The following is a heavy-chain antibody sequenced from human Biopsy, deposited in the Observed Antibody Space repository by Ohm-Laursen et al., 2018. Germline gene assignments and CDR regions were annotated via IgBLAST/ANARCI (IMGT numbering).Heavy chain of an antibody. V-gene: IGHV1-2*02. CDR1: GYTFTGYH. CDR2: INAKTGDT. CDR3: TRGGYYYDSLAYYYWFDP. Sequence: SSVKVSCKASGYTFTGYHVHWVRQAPGQGLEWMGWINAKTGDTNYAQKFQGRVTMTRDTSISTTYVDLSSLRSDDTAVYYCTRGGYYYDSLAYYYWFDPWGQGTLVTVSS. J-gene: IGHJ5*02. D-gene: IGHD3-22*01.